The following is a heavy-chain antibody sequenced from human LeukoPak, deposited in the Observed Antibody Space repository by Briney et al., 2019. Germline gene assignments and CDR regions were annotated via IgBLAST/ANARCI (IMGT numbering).Heavy chain of an antibody. CDR2: IWYDGSNK. Sequence: GGSLRLSCAASGFIFSSYGMHWVRQAPGKGLEGVALIWYDGSNKYYSDSVKGRFTISRDNSKNTVNLQMSSLRAEDTGVYYCARDLHGSGSYGTFDYWGQGTLVTVSS. D-gene: IGHD3-10*01. CDR3: ARDLHGSGSYGTFDY. CDR1: GFIFSSYG. V-gene: IGHV3-33*01. J-gene: IGHJ4*02.